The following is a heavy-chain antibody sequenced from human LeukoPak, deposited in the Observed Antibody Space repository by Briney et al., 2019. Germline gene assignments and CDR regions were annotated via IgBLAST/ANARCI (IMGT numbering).Heavy chain of an antibody. J-gene: IGHJ4*02. CDR2: ISGSGGNT. V-gene: IGHV3-23*01. CDR3: AKGSSWSSRYYDY. Sequence: GGSLTLSCAASGFIFSTYAMGWVRQAPGKGLEWVAVISGSGGNTYYADSVKGRFTISRDNSKNTLYLLMNSLRAEDTAIYYCAKGSSWSSRYYDYWGQGTLVAVSS. D-gene: IGHD6-13*01. CDR1: GFIFSTYA.